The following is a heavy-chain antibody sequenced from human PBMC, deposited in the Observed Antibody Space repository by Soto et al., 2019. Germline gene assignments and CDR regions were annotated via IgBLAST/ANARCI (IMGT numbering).Heavy chain of an antibody. CDR3: ARYSSSTPLYGMDV. J-gene: IGHJ6*02. CDR1: GGSIVSYY. Sequence: SETLSLTCSVSGGSIVSYYWNWIRQSPGKGLEWLGYIYYSGSTNYNPSLKGRVCISVDTSKNQFSLKLTSVTAADTAVYYCARYSSSTPLYGMDVWGPGTTVTVS. D-gene: IGHD6-6*01. V-gene: IGHV4-59*01. CDR2: IYYSGST.